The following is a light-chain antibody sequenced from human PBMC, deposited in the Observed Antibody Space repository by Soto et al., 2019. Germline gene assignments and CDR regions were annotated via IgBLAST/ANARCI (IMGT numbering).Light chain of an antibody. J-gene: IGLJ2*01. CDR1: GSNIGAGFD. CDR2: GNT. V-gene: IGLV1-40*01. CDR3: QSYDSSLGAV. Sequence: QSVLTQPPSVSGAPGQRVTISCTGRGSNIGAGFDVHWYQQLPGTVPKLLIYGNTNRPSGVPDRFSGSRSGASASLAITGLQVEDEDNYYCQSYDSSLGAVFGGGTKVTVL.